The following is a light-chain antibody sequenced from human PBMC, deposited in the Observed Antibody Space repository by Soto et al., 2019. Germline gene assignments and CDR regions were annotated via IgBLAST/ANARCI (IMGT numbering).Light chain of an antibody. CDR2: EAS. Sequence: HLIQSPSSLSASVGDRFTITCRASQGISSYLGWYQQKPGKAPKLLIYEASSLQSGVPSRFSGSGSGTEFTLTITSLQPDDFATYYCQQYNTFLTFGGGIKVDI. CDR3: QQYNTFLT. V-gene: IGKV1-5*03. J-gene: IGKJ4*01. CDR1: QGISSY.